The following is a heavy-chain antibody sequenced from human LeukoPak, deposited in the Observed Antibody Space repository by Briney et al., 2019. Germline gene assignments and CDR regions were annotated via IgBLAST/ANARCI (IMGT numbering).Heavy chain of an antibody. CDR3: ARAARRFGDCFDY. D-gene: IGHD3-10*01. J-gene: IGHJ4*02. CDR1: GGSFSGYY. CDR2: INHSGST. V-gene: IGHV4-34*01. Sequence: SETLSLTCAVYGGSFSGYYWSWIRQPPGKGLEWIGEINHSGSTNYNPSLKSRVTISVDTSKNQFSLRLSSVTAADTAVYYCARAARRFGDCFDYWGREPWSPSPQ.